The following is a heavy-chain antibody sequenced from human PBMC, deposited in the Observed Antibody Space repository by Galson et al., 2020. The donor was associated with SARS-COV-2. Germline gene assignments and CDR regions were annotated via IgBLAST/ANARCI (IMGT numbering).Heavy chain of an antibody. CDR2: IRTSANGATT. J-gene: IGHJ4*02. D-gene: IGHD2-2*01. CDR1: GFTFRDHH. Sequence: GGSLRLSCTGSGFTFRDHHMNWVRQAPGKGLEWVGFIRTSANGATTEYAASVKGRLTISRDDSKSIAYLQVNSLKTEDTAVYYCTRGYHLDYWGQGTLVTGSS. CDR3: TRGYHLDY. V-gene: IGHV3-49*04.